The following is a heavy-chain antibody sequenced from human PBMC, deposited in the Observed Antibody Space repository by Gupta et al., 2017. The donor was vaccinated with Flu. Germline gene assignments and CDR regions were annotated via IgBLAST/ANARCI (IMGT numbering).Heavy chain of an antibody. Sequence: QVQLVESGGGVVQPGRSLRLSCAASGFTFSTYGMHWFRQAPGKGLEWVAVMWYDGSNKYYADSVKGRFTISRDNSKNTLYLQMNSLRAEDTAVYYCARGGGSSGWYYFDYWGQGTLVTVSS. CDR3: ARGGGSSGWYYFDY. J-gene: IGHJ4*02. CDR1: GFTFSTYG. D-gene: IGHD6-19*01. CDR2: MWYDGSNK. V-gene: IGHV3-33*01.